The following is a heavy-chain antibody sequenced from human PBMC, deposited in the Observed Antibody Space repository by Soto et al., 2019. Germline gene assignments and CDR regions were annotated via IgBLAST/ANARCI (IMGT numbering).Heavy chain of an antibody. CDR1: GGTFSSYA. V-gene: IGHV1-69*06. J-gene: IGHJ4*02. D-gene: IGHD6-6*01. Sequence: RXSVKVSCKASGGTFSSYAISWVRQAPGQGLEWMGGIIPIFGTANYAQKFQGRVTITADKSTSTAYMELSSLRSEDTAVYYCAREKAKYSSSSGYFDYWGQGTLVTVSS. CDR3: AREKAKYSSSSGYFDY. CDR2: IIPIFGTA.